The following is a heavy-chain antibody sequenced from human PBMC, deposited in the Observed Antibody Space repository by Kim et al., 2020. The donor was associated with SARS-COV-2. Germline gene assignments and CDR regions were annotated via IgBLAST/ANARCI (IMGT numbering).Heavy chain of an antibody. J-gene: IGHJ4*02. Sequence: YNPDLKSRVTISVDTSKNQFSLKLSSVTAADTAVYYCARLGYDGGDYFDYWGQGTLVTVSS. D-gene: IGHD5-12*01. V-gene: IGHV4-39*01. CDR3: ARLGYDGGDYFDY.